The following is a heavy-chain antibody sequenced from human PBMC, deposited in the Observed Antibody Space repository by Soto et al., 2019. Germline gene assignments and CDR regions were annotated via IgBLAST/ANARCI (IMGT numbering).Heavy chain of an antibody. CDR2: IWYDGNNK. D-gene: IGHD1-20*01. CDR3: ARGRHNWNSEKFYNYYNMDV. J-gene: IGHJ6*02. V-gene: IGHV3-33*01. CDR1: GFSFSDYG. Sequence: QFQLVESGGGVVQPGRSLRLSCAASGFSFSDYGMHWVRQAPGKGLEWVAVIWYDGNNKYYVDSVKGRFTISRDNSKNTLYLQMNRLRAEDTAVYYCARGRHNWNSEKFYNYYNMDVWGQGTTVTVSS.